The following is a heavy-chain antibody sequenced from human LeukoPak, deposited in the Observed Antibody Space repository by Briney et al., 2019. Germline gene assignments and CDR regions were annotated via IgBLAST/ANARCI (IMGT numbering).Heavy chain of an antibody. Sequence: SETLSLTCAVYGGSFSGYHWSWIRQPPGKGLEWIGEINHSGSTNYNPSLKSRVTISVDTSKNQFPLKLSSVTAADTAVYYCARGQLWIDYWGQGTLVTVSS. CDR2: INHSGST. J-gene: IGHJ4*02. CDR3: ARGQLWIDY. V-gene: IGHV4-34*01. D-gene: IGHD5-18*01. CDR1: GGSFSGYH.